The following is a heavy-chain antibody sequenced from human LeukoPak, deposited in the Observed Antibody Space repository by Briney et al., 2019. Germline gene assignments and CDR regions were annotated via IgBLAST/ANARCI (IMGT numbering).Heavy chain of an antibody. J-gene: IGHJ6*02. Sequence: GGSLRLSCAASGFTFSMYWMSWVRQAPGRGLEWVASIKQDGSEKYYVDFVKGRFSISRDNAKNSLYLQMNSLGADDTAVYYCAGGTGMDVWGQRTTVTVSS. D-gene: IGHD1-1*01. V-gene: IGHV3-7*05. CDR1: GFTFSMYW. CDR2: IKQDGSEK. CDR3: AGGTGMDV.